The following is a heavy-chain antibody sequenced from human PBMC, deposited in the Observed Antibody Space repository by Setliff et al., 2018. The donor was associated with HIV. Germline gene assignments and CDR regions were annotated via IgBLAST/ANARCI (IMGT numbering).Heavy chain of an antibody. CDR1: GGSINSGSYY. J-gene: IGHJ3*01. CDR3: AREPPSSNPTLQYAFDL. V-gene: IGHV4-61*09. D-gene: IGHD4-4*01. Sequence: PSETLSLTCTVSGGSINSGSYYWNWIRQPAGKGLEWIGHIYASGSTNYNPSLKFEGRITMTTDTPTTTAFMELRSLTSDDTAVYFCAREPPSSNPTLQYAFDLWGQGTMVTVSS. CDR2: IYASGST.